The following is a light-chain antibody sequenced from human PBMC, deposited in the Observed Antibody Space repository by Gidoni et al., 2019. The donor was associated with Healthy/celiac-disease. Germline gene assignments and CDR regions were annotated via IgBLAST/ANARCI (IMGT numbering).Light chain of an antibody. CDR1: QSISSY. V-gene: IGKV1-39*01. CDR3: HQSYSTLPLT. CDR2: DAS. J-gene: IGKJ5*01. Sequence: DMQMTQSPSTLSASVEDRVTITCRASQSISSYFNWYQQQPAKAPKILLYDASSLQSGVLSRFCGSGSATDFTTPISSLQPADFVTYYCHQSYSTLPLTFGQGTRLEIK.